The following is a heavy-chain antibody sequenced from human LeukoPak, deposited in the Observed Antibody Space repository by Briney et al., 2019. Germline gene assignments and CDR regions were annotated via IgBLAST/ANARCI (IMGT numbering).Heavy chain of an antibody. V-gene: IGHV4-34*01. CDR2: ISHTGLT. CDR3: ARVPDITARPCDT. CDR1: GGSFSGYY. Sequence: PSETLSLTCAVYGGSFSGYYWTLLRQTPGKGPEWIGEISHTGLTGSNPSLKSRVTIFVDSSKKQFSLRMTSVTAADTGVYYCARVPDITARPCDTWGPGTLVTVSS. D-gene: IGHD1-1*01. J-gene: IGHJ5*02.